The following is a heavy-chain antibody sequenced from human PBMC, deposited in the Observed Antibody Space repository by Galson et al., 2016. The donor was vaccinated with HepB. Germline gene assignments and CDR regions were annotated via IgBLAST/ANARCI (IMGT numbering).Heavy chain of an antibody. CDR1: GGSISSGGYY. Sequence: TLSLTCTVSGGSISSGGYYWSWIRQHPGKGLEWIGYIYHSGSTYYNPSLKSRVSISVDTSKNQFSLGLSSVTAADTAVYYCARDRSSGSGNFGYWGQGTLVTVSS. CDR3: ARDRSSGSGNFGY. V-gene: IGHV4-31*03. CDR2: IYHSGST. D-gene: IGHD3-10*01. J-gene: IGHJ4*02.